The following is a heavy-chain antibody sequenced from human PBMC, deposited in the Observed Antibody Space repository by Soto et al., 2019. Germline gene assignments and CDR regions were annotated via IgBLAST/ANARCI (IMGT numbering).Heavy chain of an antibody. V-gene: IGHV1-18*01. CDR3: AKHHLSTEYFQH. Sequence: SVYVACKASGYTLFSYDIXWVRQAPGQGLEWMGWISTYSGDKKYAKKFQGRVTMTTEKYTTTAYLELRSLRAEETAVYYCAKHHLSTEYFQHWGQGSLVTVTS. CDR1: GYTLFSYD. J-gene: IGHJ1*01. CDR2: ISTYSGDK.